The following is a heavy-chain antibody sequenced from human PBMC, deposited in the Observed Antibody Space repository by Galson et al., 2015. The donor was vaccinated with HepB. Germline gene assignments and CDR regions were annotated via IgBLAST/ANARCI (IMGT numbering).Heavy chain of an antibody. Sequence: SLRLSCAASGFNFSSYGMHWVRQAPGKGLEWVAVISPDGGNKFYADSVKGRFTISRDNSKNTLYLQMNSLRTEDTAVYYCAKDPQYDIGVIAHWGQGTLVTVSS. J-gene: IGHJ4*02. CDR3: AKDPQYDIGVIAH. V-gene: IGHV3-30*18. CDR1: GFNFSSYG. CDR2: ISPDGGNK. D-gene: IGHD3-10*01.